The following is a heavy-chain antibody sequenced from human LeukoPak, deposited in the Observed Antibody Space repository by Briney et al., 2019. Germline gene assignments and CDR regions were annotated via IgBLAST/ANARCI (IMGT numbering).Heavy chain of an antibody. CDR1: GFTFSSYS. Sequence: GGSLRLSCAVSGFTFSSYSMNWVRQAPGKGLEWVSAISGSGGSTYYADSVKGRFTISRDNSKNTLYLQMNSLRAEDTAVYYCAKDRSLKFYYFDYWGQGTLVTVSS. J-gene: IGHJ4*02. D-gene: IGHD6-19*01. CDR2: ISGSGGST. V-gene: IGHV3-23*01. CDR3: AKDRSLKFYYFDY.